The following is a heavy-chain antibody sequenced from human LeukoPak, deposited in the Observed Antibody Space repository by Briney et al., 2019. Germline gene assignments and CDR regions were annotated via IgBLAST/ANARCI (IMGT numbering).Heavy chain of an antibody. CDR2: IYHSGST. J-gene: IGHJ5*02. Sequence: SSETLSLTCTDSGGSMNNYYWTWIRQPPGKGLEWIGYIYHSGSTNYNPSLKSRITISLDTSKDQFSLKLSSVTAADTAVYYCARVVIHYDILTGYYVGNNWFDPWGQGTLVTVSS. CDR3: ARVVIHYDILTGYYVGNNWFDP. D-gene: IGHD3-9*01. CDR1: GGSMNNYY. V-gene: IGHV4-59*01.